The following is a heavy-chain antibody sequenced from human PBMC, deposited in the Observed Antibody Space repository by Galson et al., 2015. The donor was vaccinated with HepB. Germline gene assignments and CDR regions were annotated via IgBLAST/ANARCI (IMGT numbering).Heavy chain of an antibody. J-gene: IGHJ5*02. CDR1: GGSFSGYY. CDR2: INHSGST. Sequence: ETLSLTCAVYGGSFSGYYWSWIRQPPGEGLEWIGEINHSGSTHYNPSLKSRVTISVDTSKNQFSLKLSSVTAADMAVYYCAREDILTGRTLDNWFDPWGQGTLVTVSS. V-gene: IGHV4-34*01. CDR3: AREDILTGRTLDNWFDP. D-gene: IGHD3-9*01.